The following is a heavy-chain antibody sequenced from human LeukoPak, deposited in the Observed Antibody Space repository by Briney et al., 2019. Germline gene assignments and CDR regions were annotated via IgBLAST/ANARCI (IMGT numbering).Heavy chain of an antibody. CDR1: GFTFSSYS. CDR2: ISSGSTYI. D-gene: IGHD3-10*01. CDR3: TREGVDVFDI. V-gene: IGHV3-21*01. J-gene: IGHJ3*02. Sequence: GGSLRLSCAASGFTFSSYSMNWVRQAPGKGLEWVSSISSGSTYIYYADSVKGRFTISRDNTKNSLYLQMNSLRAEDAAVYYCTREGVDVFDIWGQGTMVTVSS.